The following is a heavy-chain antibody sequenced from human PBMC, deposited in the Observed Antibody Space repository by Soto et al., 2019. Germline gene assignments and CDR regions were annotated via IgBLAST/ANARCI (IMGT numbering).Heavy chain of an antibody. CDR1: GGSFSGYY. Sequence: QVQLQQWGAGLLKPSETLSLTCAVYGGSFSGYYWSWIRPPPGKGLEWIGEINHSGSTNYNPSLKSRFTISVDTSKNQFSLKLSSVTAADTAVYYCARGVDSSGPGFDYFDYWGQGTLVTVSS. CDR2: INHSGST. J-gene: IGHJ4*02. CDR3: ARGVDSSGPGFDYFDY. D-gene: IGHD6-19*01. V-gene: IGHV4-34*01.